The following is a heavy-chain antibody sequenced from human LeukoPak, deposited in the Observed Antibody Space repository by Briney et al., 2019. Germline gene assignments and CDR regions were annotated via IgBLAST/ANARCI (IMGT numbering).Heavy chain of an antibody. V-gene: IGHV1-8*01. D-gene: IGHD3-22*01. CDR3: ARGDQRRYYYDSSGYYYVH. CDR1: GYTFTSYD. CDR2: MNPNNGNT. Sequence: ASVKVSCKASGYTFTSYDINWVRQATGQGLEWMGWMNPNNGNTGYAQKFQGRVTMTRNTSISTAYMELSSLRSEDTAVYYCARGDQRRYYYDSSGYYYVHWGQGTLVTVSS. J-gene: IGHJ4*02.